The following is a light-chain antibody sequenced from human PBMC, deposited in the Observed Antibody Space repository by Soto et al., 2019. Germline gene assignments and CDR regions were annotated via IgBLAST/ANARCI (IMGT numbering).Light chain of an antibody. V-gene: IGKV3-15*01. Sequence: EIVMTQSPATLSVSPGERATLSCRASQSVRNNLAWYQQKPGQAPRLLIYASSTRATGIPARFSGSGSGTEFTLTISSLQSEDFAVYYCQQYNDWLMYTFGQGTKLEIK. J-gene: IGKJ2*01. CDR3: QQYNDWLMYT. CDR2: ASS. CDR1: QSVRNN.